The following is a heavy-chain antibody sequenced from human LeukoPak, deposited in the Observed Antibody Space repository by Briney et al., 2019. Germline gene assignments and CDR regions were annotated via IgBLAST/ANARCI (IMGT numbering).Heavy chain of an antibody. CDR1: GFAFSSYA. Sequence: GGSLRLSCAASGFAFSSYAMSWVRQAPGKGLKWVSTISRSAGSTYYADSVKGRFTISRDNSKNTLYLQMNSLRAEDTAVYYCAKDGDYYGLFDYWGQGTLVTVSS. CDR2: ISRSAGST. D-gene: IGHD3-10*01. CDR3: AKDGDYYGLFDY. V-gene: IGHV3-23*01. J-gene: IGHJ4*02.